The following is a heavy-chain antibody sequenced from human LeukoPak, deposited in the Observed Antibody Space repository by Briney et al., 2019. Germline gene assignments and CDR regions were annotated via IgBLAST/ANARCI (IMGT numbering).Heavy chain of an antibody. V-gene: IGHV1-2*02. CDR3: ARVPYYYGSGSYYTSAFDY. CDR2: INPNSGGT. D-gene: IGHD3-10*01. CDR1: GYTFTGYY. J-gene: IGHJ4*02. Sequence: AASVKVSCKASGYTFTGYYMHWVRQAPGQGLGWMGWINPNSGGTNYAQKFQGRVTMTRDTSISTAYMELSRLRSDDTAVYYCARVPYYYGSGSYYTSAFDYWGQGTLVTVSS.